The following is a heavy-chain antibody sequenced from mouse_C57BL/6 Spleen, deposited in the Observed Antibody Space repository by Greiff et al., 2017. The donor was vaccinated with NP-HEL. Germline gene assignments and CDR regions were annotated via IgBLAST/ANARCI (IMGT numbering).Heavy chain of an antibody. V-gene: IGHV5-16*01. Sequence: EVNVVESEGGLVQPGSSMKLSCTASGFTFSDYYMAWVRQVPEKGLEWVANINYDGSSTYYLDSLKSRFIISRDNAKNILYLQMSSLKSEDTATYYCARDDGYYDYWGQGTTLTVSS. D-gene: IGHD2-3*01. J-gene: IGHJ2*01. CDR1: GFTFSDYY. CDR3: ARDDGYYDY. CDR2: INYDGSST.